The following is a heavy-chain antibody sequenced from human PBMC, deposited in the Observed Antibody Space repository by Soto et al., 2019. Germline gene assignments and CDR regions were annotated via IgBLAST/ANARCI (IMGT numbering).Heavy chain of an antibody. CDR3: ARDGPLISSRSWLDP. CDR2: MNTDSGNT. J-gene: IGHJ5*02. D-gene: IGHD3-16*01. CDR1: GYTFTSYG. Sequence: ASVKGSFTASGYTFTSYGINLVRQATGQGLEWMGWMNTDSGNTGHAQTFLGRVIMTSDTSISTAYMELSSLRSDDTAIYYCARDGPLISSRSWLDPWGPGTLVTVS. V-gene: IGHV1-8*01.